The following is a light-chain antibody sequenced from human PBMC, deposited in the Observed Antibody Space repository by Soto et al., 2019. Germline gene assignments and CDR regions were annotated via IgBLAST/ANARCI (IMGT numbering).Light chain of an antibody. CDR1: QNVNTN. Sequence: EVVMTQSPATLSVSPEDRATHSCRASQNVNTNLAWYQQQPGQAPRLLIFGASTRATGIPDRFSDSGSGTEFTFTICSLQPEDFAVYYCQQYNNRPLTFGGGTKVDIK. V-gene: IGKV3-15*01. CDR3: QQYNNRPLT. CDR2: GAS. J-gene: IGKJ4*01.